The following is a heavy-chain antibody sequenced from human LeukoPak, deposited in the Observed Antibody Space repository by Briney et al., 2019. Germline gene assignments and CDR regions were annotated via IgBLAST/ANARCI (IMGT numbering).Heavy chain of an antibody. D-gene: IGHD5-18*01. V-gene: IGHV4-59*01. J-gene: IGHJ6*02. Sequence: SETLSLTSTVSGGSFCTYYWSWIRQPPGKGLEWIGYVYYSGSTNYNPSLKSRVTISVDTSKNQFSLKLSSVTAADTAVYYCARTDRGYSYGYYYYYGMDVWGQGTTVTVSS. CDR2: VYYSGST. CDR1: GGSFCTYY. CDR3: ARTDRGYSYGYYYYYGMDV.